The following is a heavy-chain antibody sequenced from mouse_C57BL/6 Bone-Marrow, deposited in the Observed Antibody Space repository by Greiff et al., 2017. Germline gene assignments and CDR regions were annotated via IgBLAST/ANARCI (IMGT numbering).Heavy chain of an antibody. J-gene: IGHJ4*01. CDR2: IDPSDSYT. CDR1: GYTFTSYW. V-gene: IGHV1-69*01. D-gene: IGHD2-3*01. CDR3: ARESYDGYYAMDY. Sequence: QVQLQQPGAELVMPGASVKLSCKASGYTFTSYWMHWVKQRPGQGLEWIGEIDPSDSYTNYNQKFKGKSTLTVDKSSSTAYMQRSSLTSEDSAVYYCARESYDGYYAMDYWGQGTSVTVSS.